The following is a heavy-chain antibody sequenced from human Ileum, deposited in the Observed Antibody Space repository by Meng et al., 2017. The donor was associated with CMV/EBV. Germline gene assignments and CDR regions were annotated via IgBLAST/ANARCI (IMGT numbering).Heavy chain of an antibody. V-gene: IGHV4-4*02. CDR1: GGAISSSNW. Sequence: SGGAISSSNWCSWVRQPPGKGLEWIGEIYHSGSTNYNPSLKSRVTISVDKSKNQFSLKLSSVTAADTAVYYCARVPYCSSTSCWRALVGWGQGTLVTVSS. D-gene: IGHD2-2*01. CDR2: IYHSGST. J-gene: IGHJ4*02. CDR3: ARVPYCSSTSCWRALVG.